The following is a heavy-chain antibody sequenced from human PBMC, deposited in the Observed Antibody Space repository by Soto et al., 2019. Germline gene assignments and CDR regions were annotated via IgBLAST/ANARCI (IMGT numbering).Heavy chain of an antibody. V-gene: IGHV1-69*06. CDR3: ARDYDSSGYTMSVSAFDI. J-gene: IGHJ3*02. D-gene: IGHD3-22*01. CDR1: GGTFSSYA. Sequence: SVKVSCKASGGTFSSYAISWVRQAPGQGLEWMGGIIPIFGTANYAQKFQGRVTITADKSTSTAYMELSSLRSEDTAVYYCARDYDSSGYTMSVSAFDIWGQGTMVTVSS. CDR2: IIPIFGTA.